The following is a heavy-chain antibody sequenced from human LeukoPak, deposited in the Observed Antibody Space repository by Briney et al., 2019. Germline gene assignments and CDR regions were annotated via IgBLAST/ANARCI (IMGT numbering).Heavy chain of an antibody. CDR3: ARISSGLSGSVYAFDI. V-gene: IGHV1-18*01. J-gene: IGHJ3*02. CDR2: ISAYNGNT. D-gene: IGHD3-10*01. CDR1: GYTFTSYG. Sequence: ASVKVSCTASGYTFTSYGISWVRQAPGQGLEWMGWISAYNGNTNYAQKPQGRVTMTTDTSTSTAYMELRSLRSDDTAVHYCARISSGLSGSVYAFDIWGQGTMVTVSS.